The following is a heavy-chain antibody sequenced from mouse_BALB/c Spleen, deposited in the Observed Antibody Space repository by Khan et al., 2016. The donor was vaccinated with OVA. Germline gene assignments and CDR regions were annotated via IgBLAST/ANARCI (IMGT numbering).Heavy chain of an antibody. J-gene: IGHJ4*01. V-gene: IGHV1S41*01. CDR3: AREEYSGSTCCAMDL. Sequence: DLVKPGASVKLSCKASGYTFTSYWINWIKQRPGQGLEWIGRIGPGSGNVYYNEMFKGKATLTVDTSSSTTYIQLSNLSCEDSGVFFCAREEYSGSTCCAMDLWGQGTSVTVSS. CDR1: GYTFTSYW. D-gene: IGHD2-1*01. CDR2: IGPGSGNV.